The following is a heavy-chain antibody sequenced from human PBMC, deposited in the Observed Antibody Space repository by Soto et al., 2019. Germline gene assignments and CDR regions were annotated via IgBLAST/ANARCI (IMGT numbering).Heavy chain of an antibody. D-gene: IGHD6-19*01. CDR1: GGSFSGYY. CDR3: AREMGGPPIAVAGGNYGMDV. CDR2: INHSGST. J-gene: IGHJ6*02. Sequence: SETLSLTCAVYGGSFSGYYWSWIRQPPGKGLEWIGEINHSGSTNYNPSLKSRVTISVDTSKNQFSLKLSSVTAADTAVYYCAREMGGPPIAVAGGNYGMDVWGQGTTVTVS. V-gene: IGHV4-34*01.